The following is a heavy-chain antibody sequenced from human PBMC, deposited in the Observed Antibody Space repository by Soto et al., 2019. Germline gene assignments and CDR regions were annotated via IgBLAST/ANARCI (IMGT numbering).Heavy chain of an antibody. CDR2: ISYDGSNI. CDR3: ARDTPPNDY. CDR1: GFTFSTYA. Sequence: QVQLVESGGGVVQPGRSLRLSCAASGFTFSTYAMHWVRQAPGKGLEWVALISYDGSNIHYGDSVKGRMTISRDNSKNTVYLQMNSLRVEDTAVYYCARDTPPNDYWGQGTLVTVSS. J-gene: IGHJ4*02. V-gene: IGHV3-30-3*01. D-gene: IGHD2-15*01.